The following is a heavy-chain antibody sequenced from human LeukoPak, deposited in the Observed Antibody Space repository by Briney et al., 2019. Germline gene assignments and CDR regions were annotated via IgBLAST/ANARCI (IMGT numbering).Heavy chain of an antibody. CDR3: ARDRAAAGKVFDY. V-gene: IGHV4-39*02. J-gene: IGHJ4*02. D-gene: IGHD6-13*01. CDR1: GGSISRNSYY. Sequence: PSETLSLTCIVSGGSISRNSYYWGWIRQPPGKGLEWIGSMFYSGSTYYNPSLKSRITISVDTSKNQFSLKLSSVTAADTAVYYCARDRAAAGKVFDYWGQGTLVTVSS. CDR2: MFYSGST.